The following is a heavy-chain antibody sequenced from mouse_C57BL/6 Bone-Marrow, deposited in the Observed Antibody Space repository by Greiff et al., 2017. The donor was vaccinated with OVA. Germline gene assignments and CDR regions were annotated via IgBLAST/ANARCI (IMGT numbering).Heavy chain of an antibody. D-gene: IGHD2-3*01. CDR3: ARDNDDYPHYYAMDY. CDR2: IYYSGTI. V-gene: IGHV3-5*01. J-gene: IGHJ4*01. Sequence: EVKLVESGPGLVKPSQTVFLTCTVTGISITTGNYRWSWIRQFPGNKLEWIGYIYYSGTITYNPSLTSRTSITRDTPKNQFFLEMNSMTADDTATYYFARDNDDYPHYYAMDYWGQGTSVTVSS. CDR1: GISITTGNYR.